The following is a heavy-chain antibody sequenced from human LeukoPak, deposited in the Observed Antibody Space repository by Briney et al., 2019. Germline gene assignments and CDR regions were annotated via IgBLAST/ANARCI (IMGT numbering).Heavy chain of an antibody. V-gene: IGHV3-74*01. CDR1: GFTFSSYW. J-gene: IGHJ4*02. Sequence: PGGSLRLSCAASGFTFSSYWMHWVRQAPGKGLVWVSRIESDGSSTSYADSVKGRFTISRDNSKNMLYLQMNSLRVEDTAVYYCARDIFRGSSGWSFFDCWGQGTLVTVSS. D-gene: IGHD6-19*01. CDR2: IESDGSST. CDR3: ARDIFRGSSGWSFFDC.